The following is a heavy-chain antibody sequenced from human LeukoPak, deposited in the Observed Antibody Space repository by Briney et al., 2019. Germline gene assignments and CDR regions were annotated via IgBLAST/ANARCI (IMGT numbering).Heavy chain of an antibody. CDR1: VCTYIHYG. CDR3: ARFIASPYYFDY. D-gene: IGHD6-13*01. Sequence: GGSLRVSLAATVCTYIHYGMRWVRQPPAKGLDWVSAISGSGGSTYYADCVKGRFTISRDNAKNSLYLQMNSLRAEDTAVYYCARFIASPYYFDYWGRGTLVTVSS. CDR2: ISGSGGST. J-gene: IGHJ4*02. V-gene: IGHV3-23*01.